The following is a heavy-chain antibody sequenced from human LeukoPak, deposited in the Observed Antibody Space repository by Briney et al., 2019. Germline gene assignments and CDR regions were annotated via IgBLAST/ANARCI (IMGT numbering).Heavy chain of an antibody. J-gene: IGHJ4*02. D-gene: IGHD3-16*02. Sequence: GGSLRLSCAASGFTFSSYSMNWVRQAPGKGLEWVSSISSSSSYIYYADSVKGRFTISRDNPKNSLYLQMNSLRGEDTAVYYCARDSNYDYVWGSYHLFDYWGQGTLVTVSS. CDR1: GFTFSSYS. V-gene: IGHV3-21*01. CDR2: ISSSSSYI. CDR3: ARDSNYDYVWGSYHLFDY.